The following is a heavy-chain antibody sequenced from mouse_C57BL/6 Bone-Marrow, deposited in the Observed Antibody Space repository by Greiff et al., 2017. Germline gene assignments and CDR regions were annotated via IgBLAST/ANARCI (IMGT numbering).Heavy chain of an antibody. CDR2: IRHQANGYTT. CDR1: GFTFPDYY. J-gene: IGHJ4*01. Sequence: EVKLMESGGGLVQPGGSLSLSCAASGFTFPDYYMSWVRQPPGKALEWLGFIRHQANGYTTEYSASVKGRFTISRDNSQSILYLQMNALRAEDSATYYCARYTNQGSTTVDCPYYAMDYWGQGTSVTVSS. D-gene: IGHD1-1*01. CDR3: ARYTNQGSTTVDCPYYAMDY. V-gene: IGHV7-3*01.